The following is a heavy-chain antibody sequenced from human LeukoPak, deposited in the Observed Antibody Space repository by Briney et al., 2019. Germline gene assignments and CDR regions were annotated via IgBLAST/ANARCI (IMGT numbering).Heavy chain of an antibody. CDR1: GFTFSSYG. J-gene: IGHJ6*02. V-gene: IGHV3-33*01. CDR3: ARALVGATYYYGMDV. D-gene: IGHD1-26*01. CDR2: IWYDGSNK. Sequence: GGSLRLSCAASGFTFSSYGMHWVRQAPGKGLEWVAVIWYDGSNKYYADSVKGRFTISRDNSKNTLYLQMDSLRAEDTAVYYCARALVGATYYYGMDVWGQGTTVTVSS.